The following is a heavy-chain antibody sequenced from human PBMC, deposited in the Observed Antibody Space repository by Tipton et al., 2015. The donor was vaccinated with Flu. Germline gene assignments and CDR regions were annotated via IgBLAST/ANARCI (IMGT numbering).Heavy chain of an antibody. J-gene: IGHJ4*02. CDR3: ARLRANYYDSSGYSDY. D-gene: IGHD3-22*01. CDR2: IYTSGST. CDR1: GDSISNYY. V-gene: IGHV4-4*07. Sequence: TLSLTCTVSGDSISNYYWGWIRQPAGKGLQWIGRIYTSGSTDYNPSPKGRVTMSVDTSKNQFSLKLSSVTAADTAVYYCARLRANYYDSSGYSDYWGQGTLVTVSS.